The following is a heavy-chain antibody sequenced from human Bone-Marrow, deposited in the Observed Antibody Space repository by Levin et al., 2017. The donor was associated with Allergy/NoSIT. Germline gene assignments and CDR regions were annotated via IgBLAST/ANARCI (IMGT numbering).Heavy chain of an antibody. CDR2: IWYDGSNK. CDR3: ARDLPRFGVVTRVLDY. Sequence: GGSLRLSCAASGFTFSSYGMHWVRQAPGKGLEWVAVIWYDGSNKYYADSVKGRFTISRDNSKNTLYLQMNSLRAEDTAVYYCARDLPRFGVVTRVLDYWGQGTLVTVSS. D-gene: IGHD3-3*01. J-gene: IGHJ4*02. V-gene: IGHV3-33*01. CDR1: GFTFSSYG.